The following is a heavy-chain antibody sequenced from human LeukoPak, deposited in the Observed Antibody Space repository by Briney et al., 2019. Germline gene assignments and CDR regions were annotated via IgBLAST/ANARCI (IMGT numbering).Heavy chain of an antibody. V-gene: IGHV4-59*08. CDR2: IYYTGNT. Sequence: SETLSLTCSVSGGSISTYYWTWIRQPPGKGLEWIGYIYYTGNTNYNPSLKSRVTISEDTSKNQVSLELNSVTAADTAVYYCVRHSRVVAFDYWGQGNLVTVSS. CDR3: VRHSRVVAFDY. D-gene: IGHD2-15*01. J-gene: IGHJ4*02. CDR1: GGSISTYY.